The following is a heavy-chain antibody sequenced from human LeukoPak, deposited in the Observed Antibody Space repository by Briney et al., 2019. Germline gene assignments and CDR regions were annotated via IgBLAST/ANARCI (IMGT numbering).Heavy chain of an antibody. D-gene: IGHD3-10*01. J-gene: IGHJ4*02. CDR3: ARGSASGSPRDYFDY. CDR2: INHSGST. CDR1: GGSFSGYY. V-gene: IGHV4-34*01. Sequence: PSETLSLTCAVYGGSFSGYYWSWIRQPPGKGLEWIGEINHSGSTNYNPSLKSRVTISVDTSKSQFSLKLSSVTAADTAVYYCARGSASGSPRDYFDYWGQGTLVTVSS.